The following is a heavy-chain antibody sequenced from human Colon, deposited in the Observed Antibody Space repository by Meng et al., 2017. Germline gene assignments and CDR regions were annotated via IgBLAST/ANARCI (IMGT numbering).Heavy chain of an antibody. J-gene: IGHJ4*02. D-gene: IGHD3-16*01. CDR3: AKEWSSSYAYFDA. V-gene: IGHV3-30*04. Sequence: VQLVESGGGLVKPGESLRLSCAASGFNFKELGLHWVRQAPGKGLEWVAAVTYDGKKEYYADSVKGRFIISRDNSDNTLYLQMGSLKPEDTAVYYCAKEWSSSYAYFDAWGQGTLVTVSS. CDR2: VTYDGKKE. CDR1: GFNFKELG.